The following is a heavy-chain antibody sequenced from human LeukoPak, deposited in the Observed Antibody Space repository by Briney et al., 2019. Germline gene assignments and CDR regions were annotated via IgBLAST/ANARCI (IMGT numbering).Heavy chain of an antibody. CDR3: ATEQQLGTGYDY. D-gene: IGHD6-13*01. J-gene: IGHJ4*02. CDR1: GYTFTSYA. CDR2: INAGNGNT. V-gene: IGHV1-3*01. Sequence: ASVKVSCKASGYTFTSYAMHWVRQAPGQRLEWMGWINAGNGNTKYSQKFQGRVTITRDTSASTAYMELSSLRSEDTAVYYCATEQQLGTGYDYWGQGTLVTVSS.